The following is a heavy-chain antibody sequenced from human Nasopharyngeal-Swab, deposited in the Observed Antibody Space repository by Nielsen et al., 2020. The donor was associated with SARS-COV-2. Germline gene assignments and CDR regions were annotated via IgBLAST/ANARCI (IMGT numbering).Heavy chain of an antibody. Sequence: GSLRLSCAASGFTFSGSAMHWVRQASRKGLEWVGRIRSKANSYATAYAASVKGRFTISRDDSKNTAYLQMNSLKTEDTAVYYCTRLDVAAAGTPDHYWGQGTLVTVSS. CDR2: IRSKANSYAT. J-gene: IGHJ4*02. V-gene: IGHV3-73*01. CDR3: TRLDVAAAGTPDHY. CDR1: GFTFSGSA. D-gene: IGHD6-13*01.